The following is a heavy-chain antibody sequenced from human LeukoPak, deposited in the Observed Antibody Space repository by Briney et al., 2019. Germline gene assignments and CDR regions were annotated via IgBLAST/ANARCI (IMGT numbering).Heavy chain of an antibody. Sequence: ALVKVSCKASGYTFTGYYMHWVRQAPGQGLEWMGWINPNSGGTNYAQKFQGRVTMTRDTSISTAYMELSRLRSDDTAVYYCAREGVVPAAIYHYWGQGTLVTVSS. V-gene: IGHV1-2*02. CDR2: INPNSGGT. CDR3: AREGVVPAAIYHY. CDR1: GYTFTGYY. D-gene: IGHD2-2*01. J-gene: IGHJ4*02.